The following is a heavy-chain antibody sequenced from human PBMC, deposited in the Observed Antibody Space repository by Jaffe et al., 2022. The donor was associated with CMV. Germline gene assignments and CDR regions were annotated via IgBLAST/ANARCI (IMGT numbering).Heavy chain of an antibody. J-gene: IGHJ4*02. Sequence: EVQLLESGGDLVQSGGSLRLSCAASGFSFNKYAMVWVRQAPGKGLEWVSSISSGSETSHYADSVRGRFTISKDNSKNTLYLQMSSLRVEDTAIYYCAKYFGSGTRGGRLFDLWGQGTLVTVSA. V-gene: IGHV3-23*01. D-gene: IGHD3-10*01. CDR1: GFSFNKYA. CDR2: ISSGSETS. CDR3: AKYFGSGTRGGRLFDL.